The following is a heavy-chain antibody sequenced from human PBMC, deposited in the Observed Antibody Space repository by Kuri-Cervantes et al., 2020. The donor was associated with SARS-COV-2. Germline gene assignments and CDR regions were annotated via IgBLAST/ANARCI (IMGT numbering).Heavy chain of an antibody. CDR3: AKVINSGSWFDP. CDR2: IKQDGSEK. J-gene: IGHJ5*02. V-gene: IGHV3-7*03. Sequence: GESLKISCAASGFTFSSYWMSWVRQAPGKGLEWVANIKQDGSEKYYVDSVKGRFTISRDNSKNTLYLQMNSLRAEDTAVYYCAKVINSGSWFDPWGQGTLVTVSS. D-gene: IGHD6-19*01. CDR1: GFTFSSYW.